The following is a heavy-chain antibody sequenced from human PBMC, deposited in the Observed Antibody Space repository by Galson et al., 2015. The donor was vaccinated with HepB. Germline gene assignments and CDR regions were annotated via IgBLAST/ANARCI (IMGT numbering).Heavy chain of an antibody. J-gene: IGHJ2*01. CDR1: GFTFSTYG. D-gene: IGHD5-12*01. V-gene: IGHV3-30*03. Sequence: SLRLSCAASGFTFSTYGMHWVRQAPGKGLEWVAVISYDGLNTYYADSVKGRFTISRDSSKNTLHLQMNSLRAEDTAVYYCARDAGSGYESSYWYFELWGRGTLVTVSS. CDR2: ISYDGLNT. CDR3: ARDAGSGYESSYWYFEL.